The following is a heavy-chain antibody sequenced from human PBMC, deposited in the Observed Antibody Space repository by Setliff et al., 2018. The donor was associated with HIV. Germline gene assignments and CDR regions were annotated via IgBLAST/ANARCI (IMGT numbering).Heavy chain of an antibody. CDR2: IYTSGSA. J-gene: IGHJ5*02. V-gene: IGHV4-61*09. D-gene: IGHD3-22*01. Sequence: SETLSLTCSVSGGSMSGTFYWSWIRQPAGKGLEWIGHIYTSGSATFNPSLKSRVTISLDTSKNQFSLKLSSVTAADTAVYYCARHAVPHYYDSSGPSWGPGTLVTVSS. CDR3: ARHAVPHYYDSSGPS. CDR1: GGSMSGTFY.